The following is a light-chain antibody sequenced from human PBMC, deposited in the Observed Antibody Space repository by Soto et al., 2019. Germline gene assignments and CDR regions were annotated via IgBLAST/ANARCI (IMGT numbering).Light chain of an antibody. J-gene: IGLJ1*01. Sequence: QSALTQPASVSGSPGQSITVSCTGTSSDVGFFNLVSWYQQHPGKAPKLMIFEVIKRPSGVSNRFSGSKSGNTASLTISGLQAEDEADYYCCSYAGSTTLYVFGPGTKVTVL. CDR1: SSDVGFFNL. V-gene: IGLV2-23*02. CDR2: EVI. CDR3: CSYAGSTTLYV.